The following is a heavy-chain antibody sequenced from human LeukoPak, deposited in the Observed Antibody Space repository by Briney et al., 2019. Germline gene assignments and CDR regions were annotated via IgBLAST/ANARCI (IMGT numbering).Heavy chain of an antibody. V-gene: IGHV4-34*01. CDR1: GGSFSDYY. J-gene: IGHJ6*03. CDR3: ARGRQDVNMILVVMAGVSYYLDV. CDR2: MSPSGSS. D-gene: IGHD3-22*01. Sequence: PPETLSLTCAVYGGSFSDYYWTWIRQTPGKGLEWIGEMSPSGSSNYNPSLKSRVTISVDTSKHQFFLKLRSVTAADTAVYYCARGRQDVNMILVVMAGVSYYLDVWSKGTTVTDS.